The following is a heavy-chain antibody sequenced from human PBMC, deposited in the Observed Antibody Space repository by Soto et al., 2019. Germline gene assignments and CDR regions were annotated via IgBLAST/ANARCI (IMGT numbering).Heavy chain of an antibody. CDR2: IWYDGSNK. CDR1: QCNLISYG. CDR3: ARDRRSTSYRDAFDI. D-gene: IGHD2-2*01. V-gene: IGHV3-33*01. J-gene: IGHJ3*02. Sequence: SLRHSCAAAQCNLISYGTHWVRHSPGKGLEWVAVIWYDGSNKYYADSVKGRFTTSRDNSKNTLYLQMNSLRAEDTAVYYCARDRRSTSYRDAFDIWGQGNIVTVS.